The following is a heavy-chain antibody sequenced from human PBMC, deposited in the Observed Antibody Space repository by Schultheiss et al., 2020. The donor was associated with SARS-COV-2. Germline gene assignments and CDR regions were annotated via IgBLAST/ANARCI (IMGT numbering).Heavy chain of an antibody. V-gene: IGHV3-64D*06. Sequence: GGSLRLSCSASGFTFSSYAMHWVRQAPGKGLEYVSAISSNGGSTYYADSVKGRFTISRDNSKNTLYLQMSSLRAEDTAVYYCAKAAFTYSSSWFDYWGQGTLVTVSS. D-gene: IGHD6-13*01. CDR2: ISSNGGST. J-gene: IGHJ4*02. CDR1: GFTFSSYA. CDR3: AKAAFTYSSSWFDY.